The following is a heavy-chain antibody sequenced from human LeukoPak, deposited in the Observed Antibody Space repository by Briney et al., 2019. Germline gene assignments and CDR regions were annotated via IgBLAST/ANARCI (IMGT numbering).Heavy chain of an antibody. D-gene: IGHD4-11*01. V-gene: IGHV3-11*01. CDR2: ISRSCSTI. CDR1: GFTLSDYY. Sequence: GGSLRLSCAASGFTLSDYYMSWLRQARGKGLEWVSYISRSCSTIYYADSVKGRFTISRDNAKNSLYLQMNSLRAEDTAVYYCARETTTVTTLYYYYYGMDVWGQGTTVTVSS. J-gene: IGHJ6*02. CDR3: ARETTTVTTLYYYYYGMDV.